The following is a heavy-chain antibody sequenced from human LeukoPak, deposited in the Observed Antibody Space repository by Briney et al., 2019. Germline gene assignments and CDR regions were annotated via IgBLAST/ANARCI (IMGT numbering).Heavy chain of an antibody. CDR3: ARDFGLAGTKGADY. D-gene: IGHD1-7*01. CDR2: ISSSSSYI. V-gene: IGHV3-21*01. Sequence: GGSLRLSCAASGFIVNSYAMSWVRQAPGKGLEWVSSISSSSSYIYYADSVKGRFTISRDNAKNSLYLQMNSLRAEDTAVYYCARDFGLAGTKGADYWGQGTLVTVSS. CDR1: GFIVNSYA. J-gene: IGHJ4*02.